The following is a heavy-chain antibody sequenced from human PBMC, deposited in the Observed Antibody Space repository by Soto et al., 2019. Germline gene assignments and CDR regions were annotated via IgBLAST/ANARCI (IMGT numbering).Heavy chain of an antibody. J-gene: IGHJ3*02. Sequence: PGGSLRLSCAASGFSFSIYAMHWVRQAPGKGLEWVAVISYHGSTEYYGDSVKGRFTISRDNSKNTLYLQMYSLRPEDTAIYYCDRGYSYXPNWESDALDIWGQGAMVTVSS. V-gene: IGHV3-30-3*01. D-gene: IGHD5-18*01. CDR2: ISYHGSTE. CDR3: DRGYSYXPNWESDALDI. CDR1: GFSFSIYA.